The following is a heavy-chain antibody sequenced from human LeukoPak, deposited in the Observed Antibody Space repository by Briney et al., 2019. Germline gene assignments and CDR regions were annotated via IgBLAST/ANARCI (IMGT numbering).Heavy chain of an antibody. CDR3: AKDPTGGNWNCVPWGY. J-gene: IGHJ4*02. CDR1: GFTFSSYA. CDR2: ISGSGGST. Sequence: PGGSLRLSCAASGFTFSSYAMSWVRQAPGKGLEWVSAISGSGGSTYYADSVKGRFTISRDNSKNTLYLQMNSLRAEDTAVYYCAKDPTGGNWNCVPWGYWGQGTLVTVSS. D-gene: IGHD1-7*01. V-gene: IGHV3-23*01.